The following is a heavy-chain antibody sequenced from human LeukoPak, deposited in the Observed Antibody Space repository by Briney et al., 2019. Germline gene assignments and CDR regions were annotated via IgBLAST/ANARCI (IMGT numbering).Heavy chain of an antibody. Sequence: GGSLRLSCAASGFTFSSYGMHWVRQAPGKGLEWVAVIWYDGSNKYYADSVKGRFTISRDNSKNTLYLQMNSLRAEDTAVYYCAREGMVRGVIITGLNYYGMDVWGQGTTVTVSS. V-gene: IGHV3-33*01. D-gene: IGHD3-10*01. CDR1: GFTFSSYG. CDR3: AREGMVRGVIITGLNYYGMDV. CDR2: IWYDGSNK. J-gene: IGHJ6*02.